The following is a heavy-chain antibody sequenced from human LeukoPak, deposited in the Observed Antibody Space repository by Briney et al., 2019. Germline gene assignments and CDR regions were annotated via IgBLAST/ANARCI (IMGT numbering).Heavy chain of an antibody. CDR2: ISGSGGST. CDR1: GFTFSNYA. D-gene: IGHD3-22*01. J-gene: IGHJ4*02. CDR3: APAPRDSSGIPGGY. V-gene: IGHV3-23*01. Sequence: GGSLRLSCAASGFTFSNYAMSWVRQAPGKGLEWVSAISGSGGSTYYADSGKGRFTISRDNSKNTLYLQMNSLRADDTAVYYCAPAPRDSSGIPGGYWGQGPLVTVSS.